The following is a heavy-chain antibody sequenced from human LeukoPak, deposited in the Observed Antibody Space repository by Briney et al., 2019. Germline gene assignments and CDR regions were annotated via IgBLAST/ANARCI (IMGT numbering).Heavy chain of an antibody. V-gene: IGHV1-2*02. CDR1: GYTFTGYY. CDR2: INPNSGGT. D-gene: IGHD3-22*01. Sequence: ASVKVSCKASGYTFTGYYMHWVRQAPGQGLEWMGWINPNSGGTNYAQKLQGRVTMTTDTSTSTAYMELRSLRSDDTAVYYCARQLWPRDYYDSSGYLYWGQGTLVTVSS. J-gene: IGHJ4*02. CDR3: ARQLWPRDYYDSSGYLY.